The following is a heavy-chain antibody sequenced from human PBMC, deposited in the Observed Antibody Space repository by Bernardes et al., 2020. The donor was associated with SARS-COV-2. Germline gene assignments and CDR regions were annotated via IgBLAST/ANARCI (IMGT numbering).Heavy chain of an antibody. CDR1: TFSSYA. V-gene: IGHV4-39*01. CDR3: ARHDDILTGYGYGMDV. CDR2: IYYSGST. D-gene: IGHD3-9*01. J-gene: IGHJ6*02. Sequence: TFSSYAMSWVRQAPGKGLEWIGSIYYSGSTYYNPSLKSRVTISVDTSKNQFSLKLSSVTAADTAVYYCARHDDILTGYGYGMDVWGQGTTVTVSS.